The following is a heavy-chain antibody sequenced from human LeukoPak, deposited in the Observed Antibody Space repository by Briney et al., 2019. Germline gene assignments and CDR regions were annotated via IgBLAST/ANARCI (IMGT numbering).Heavy chain of an antibody. D-gene: IGHD3-3*01. Sequence: ASVKVSCKASGYTLTGYYMHWVRQAPGQGLEWMGWINPNSGGTNYAQKFQGRVTMTRDTSISTAYMELSRLVSDDTAVYYCARDGASGYLSDYWGQGTLVTVSS. J-gene: IGHJ4*02. CDR3: ARDGASGYLSDY. V-gene: IGHV1-2*02. CDR1: GYTLTGYY. CDR2: INPNSGGT.